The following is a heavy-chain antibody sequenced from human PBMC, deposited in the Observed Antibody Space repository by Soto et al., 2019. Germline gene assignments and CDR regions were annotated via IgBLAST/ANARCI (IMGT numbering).Heavy chain of an antibody. CDR3: TKSSGGSSSVGMDY. D-gene: IGHD6-6*01. Sequence: LRLSCAVSGFIFKNYALNWVRQAPGKGLEWVASITRDGYNKYYADSVKGRFTISRDNSKNTLSLQMTALRVEDSSVYYCTKSSGGSSSVGMDYWGPGTLVTVSS. CDR2: ITRDGYNK. J-gene: IGHJ4*02. V-gene: IGHV3-30*04. CDR1: GFIFKNYA.